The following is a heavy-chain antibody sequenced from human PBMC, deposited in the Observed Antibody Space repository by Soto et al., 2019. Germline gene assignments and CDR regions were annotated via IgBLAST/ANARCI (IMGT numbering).Heavy chain of an antibody. CDR2: ISSSSSTI. V-gene: IGHV3-48*02. CDR1: GFTFSSYS. D-gene: IGHD3-3*01. J-gene: IGHJ4*02. Sequence: GGSLRLSCAASGFTFSSYSMNWVRQAPGKGLEWVSYISSSSSTIYYADSVKGRFTISRDNAKNSLYLQMNSLRDEDTAVYYCARDRGLEWLLGSFDYWGQGTLVTVSS. CDR3: ARDRGLEWLLGSFDY.